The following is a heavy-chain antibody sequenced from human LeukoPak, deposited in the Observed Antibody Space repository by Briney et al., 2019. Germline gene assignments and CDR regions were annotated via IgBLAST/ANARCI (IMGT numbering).Heavy chain of an antibody. CDR3: ARAGIDYYGSGTYRGWFDP. CDR1: GGSISSNSYY. J-gene: IGHJ5*02. CDR2: IYYSGST. V-gene: IGHV4-39*07. Sequence: SETLSLTCTVSGGSISSNSYYWVWIRQPPGKGLEWIANIYYSGSTYYNPSLKSRVSISLDTSKNRFSLNLNSVTAADTAVYYCARAGIDYYGSGTYRGWFDPWGQGTLVTVSS. D-gene: IGHD3-10*01.